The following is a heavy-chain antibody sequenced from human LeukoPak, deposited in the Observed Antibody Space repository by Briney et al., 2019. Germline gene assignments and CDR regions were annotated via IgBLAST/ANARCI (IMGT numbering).Heavy chain of an antibody. D-gene: IGHD3-3*01. J-gene: IGHJ6*03. CDR2: INPSGGST. Sequence: ASVKVSCKASGYTFTSYYMHWVRQAPGQGLEWMGVINPSGGSTSYAQKFQGRVTITRNTSISTAYMELSSLRSEDTAVYYCARGRSDFWSGYPAWYYYYMDVWGKGTTVTVSS. CDR3: ARGRSDFWSGYPAWYYYYMDV. CDR1: GYTFTSYY. V-gene: IGHV1-46*01.